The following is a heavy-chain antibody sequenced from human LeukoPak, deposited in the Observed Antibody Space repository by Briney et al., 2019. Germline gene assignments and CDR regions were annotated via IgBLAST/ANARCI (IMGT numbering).Heavy chain of an antibody. CDR1: GYTFTSYG. Sequence: GASVKVSCKASGYTFTSYGISWVRQAPGQGLEWMGWINPNSGGTNYAQKFQGRVTMTRDTSFSTAYMELSRLRSDDTAVYYCARVPTRGYSYGTNWFDPWGQGTLATVSS. D-gene: IGHD5-18*01. CDR2: INPNSGGT. V-gene: IGHV1-2*02. J-gene: IGHJ5*02. CDR3: ARVPTRGYSYGTNWFDP.